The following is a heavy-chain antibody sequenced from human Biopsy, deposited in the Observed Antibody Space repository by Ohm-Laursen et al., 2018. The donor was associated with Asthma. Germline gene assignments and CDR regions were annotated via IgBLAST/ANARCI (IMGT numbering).Heavy chain of an antibody. D-gene: IGHD4-17*01. CDR1: GFTFRDYY. CDR2: ISSRGSNI. J-gene: IGHJ3*02. V-gene: IGHV3-11*01. Sequence: SLRLSCAASGFTFRDYYMTWIRQAPGKGLEWVAYISSRGSNIFYADSVKGRFTISRDNAKNSLYLQMNSLRAEDTALYHCARDRAVTGLNDAFDTWGQGTMVTVSS. CDR3: ARDRAVTGLNDAFDT.